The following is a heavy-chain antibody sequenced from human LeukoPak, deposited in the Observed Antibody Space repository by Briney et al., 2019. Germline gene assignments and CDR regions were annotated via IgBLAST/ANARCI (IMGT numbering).Heavy chain of an antibody. CDR3: ARQHEWLVYFDY. V-gene: IGHV4-39*01. CDR1: GGSISSSSYY. J-gene: IGHJ4*02. Sequence: PSETLSLACTVSGGSISSSSYYWGWIRQPPGKGLEWIGSIYYSGSTYYNPSLKSRVTISVDTSKNQFSLKLSSVTAAHTAVYYCARQHEWLVYFDYWGQGTLVTVSS. D-gene: IGHD6-19*01. CDR2: IYYSGST.